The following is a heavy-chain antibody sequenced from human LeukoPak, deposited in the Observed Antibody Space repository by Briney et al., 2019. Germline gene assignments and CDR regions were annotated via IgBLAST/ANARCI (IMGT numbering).Heavy chain of an antibody. CDR2: INHSGST. CDR1: GGSISSYY. CDR3: ARGLGYCSSTSCYNWFDP. D-gene: IGHD2-2*01. V-gene: IGHV4-34*01. Sequence: SETLSLTCTVSGGSISSYYWNWIRQPPGKGLEWIGEINHSGSTNYNPSLKSRVTISVDTSKNQFSLKLSSVTAADTAVYYCARGLGYCSSTSCYNWFDPWGQGTLVTVSS. J-gene: IGHJ5*02.